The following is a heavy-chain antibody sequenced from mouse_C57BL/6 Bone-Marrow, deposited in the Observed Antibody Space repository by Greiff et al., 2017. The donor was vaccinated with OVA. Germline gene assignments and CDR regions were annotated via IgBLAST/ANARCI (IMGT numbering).Heavy chain of an antibody. Sequence: EVQLVESGGGLVQPKGSLKLSCAASGFSFNTYAMNWVRQAPGKGLEWVARIRSKSNNYATYYADSVKDRFTISRDDSESMLYLQMNNLKTEDTAMYYCVRHRTVVAHYYAMDYWGQGTSVTVSS. V-gene: IGHV10-1*01. CDR1: GFSFNTYA. CDR2: IRSKSNNYAT. D-gene: IGHD1-1*01. CDR3: VRHRTVVAHYYAMDY. J-gene: IGHJ4*01.